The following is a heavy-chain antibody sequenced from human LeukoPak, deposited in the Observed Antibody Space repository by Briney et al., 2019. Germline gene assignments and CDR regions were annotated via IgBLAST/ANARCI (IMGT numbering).Heavy chain of an antibody. V-gene: IGHV1-46*01. CDR3: VREYHGGSFDY. Sequence: GASVKVSCKASGHTFTSYCIHWVRQAPGQGLEWMGIINPSADSTSYAQKFQGRVTMTRDTSTSTVSMDLSSLTSEDTAVYFCVREYHGGSFDYWGQGTLVTVSS. D-gene: IGHD2-15*01. CDR1: GHTFTSYC. CDR2: INPSADST. J-gene: IGHJ4*02.